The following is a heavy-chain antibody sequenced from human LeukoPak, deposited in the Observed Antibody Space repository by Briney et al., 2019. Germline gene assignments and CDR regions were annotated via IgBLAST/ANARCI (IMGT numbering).Heavy chain of an antibody. CDR1: GGSMSGNY. J-gene: IGHJ4*02. Sequence: SETLSLTCTVSGGSMSGNYWTWIRQPPGKGLEWIGYTSYSGSTNYNPSLKSRANISVDTSKSHFSLNLSSVTAADTAVYYCARGRGSRVLLWWGQGTLVTVSS. D-gene: IGHD3-10*01. CDR3: ARGRGSRVLLW. CDR2: TSYSGST. V-gene: IGHV4-59*01.